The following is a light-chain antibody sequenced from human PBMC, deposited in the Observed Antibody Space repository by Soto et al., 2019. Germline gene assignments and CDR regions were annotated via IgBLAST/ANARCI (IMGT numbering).Light chain of an antibody. CDR2: DAS. Sequence: DIVLTQSPATLSLSPGERATLSCRASQSVSTYVAWYQQKPGQAPRLLIYDASNRATGIAARFSGSGSGTDFTLTISSLEHEDVAGYYCQQRSNWPLTFGGGTKVEIK. J-gene: IGKJ4*01. CDR1: QSVSTY. V-gene: IGKV3-11*01. CDR3: QQRSNWPLT.